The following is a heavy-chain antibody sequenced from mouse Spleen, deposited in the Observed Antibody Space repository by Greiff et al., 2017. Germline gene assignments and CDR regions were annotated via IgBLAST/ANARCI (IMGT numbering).Heavy chain of an antibody. J-gene: IGHJ4*01. Sequence: VQGVESGPGLVAPSQSLSITCTVSGFSLTSYGVHWVRQPPGKGLEWLGVIWAGGSTNYNSALMSRLSISKDNSKSQVFLKMNSLQTDDTAMYYCARGDYRSTMDYWGQGTSVTVSS. V-gene: IGHV2-9*02. CDR1: GFSLTSYG. CDR2: IWAGGST. CDR3: ARGDYRSTMDY. D-gene: IGHD2-14*01.